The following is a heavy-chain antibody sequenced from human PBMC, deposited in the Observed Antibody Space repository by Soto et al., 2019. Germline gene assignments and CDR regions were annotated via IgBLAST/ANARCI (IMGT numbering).Heavy chain of an antibody. V-gene: IGHV1-2*02. Sequence: SANPSSEAPGETLICYSMHWVRHSNDEVLDWMGWINPTSGGTNYAQKFQGRVTMTRDTSIRTAYMELSRMRSDDTAVYYCAIVNGNYYNHLRCYIWFDPSREGPLVSGSS. CDR3: AIVNGNYYNHLRCYIWFDP. J-gene: IGHJ5*02. CDR1: GETLICYS. CDR2: INPTSGGT. D-gene: IGHD3-10*01.